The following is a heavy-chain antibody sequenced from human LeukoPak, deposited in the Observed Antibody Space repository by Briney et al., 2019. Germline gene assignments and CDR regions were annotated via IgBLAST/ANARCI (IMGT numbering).Heavy chain of an antibody. V-gene: IGHV1-18*01. D-gene: IGHD2-8*01. J-gene: IGHJ4*02. Sequence: ASVKVSRKASGYTFTSYGISWVRQAPGQGLEWMGWISVYNAHTNYAQRFQGRITMTTDTSTSITYMELRSLRSDDTAVYYCARMGMHSDAWAPLGLDYWGQGTLVTVSS. CDR3: ARMGMHSDAWAPLGLDY. CDR2: ISVYNAHT. CDR1: GYTFTSYG.